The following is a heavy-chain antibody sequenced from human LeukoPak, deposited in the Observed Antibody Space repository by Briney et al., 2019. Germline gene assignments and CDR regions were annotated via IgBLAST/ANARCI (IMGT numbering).Heavy chain of an antibody. CDR2: IYYSGST. V-gene: IGHV4-39*02. CDR3: ARDLASSSWYV. D-gene: IGHD6-13*01. CDR1: GGSISSSSYY. J-gene: IGHJ4*02. Sequence: SETLSLTCTVSGGSISSSSYYWGWIRQPPGKGLEWIGSIYYSGSTYYNPSLKSRVTISVDTSKNQFSLKLSSVTAADTAVYYCARDLASSSWYVWGQGTLVTVSS.